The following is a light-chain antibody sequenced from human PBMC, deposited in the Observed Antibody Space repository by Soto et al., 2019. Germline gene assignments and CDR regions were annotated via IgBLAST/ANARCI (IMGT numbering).Light chain of an antibody. CDR1: QRLLHSNGNTF. CDR3: MQALETPYT. Sequence: EIVMTQSPPSLTVTPGEPASISCRSSQRLLHSNGNTFLDWYLQKPGQSPQLLIYLGSNLASGVTDRVSGSEAGTDFTLKISRVEAEDVGVYYCMQALETPYTFGQGTKLEIK. J-gene: IGKJ2*01. V-gene: IGKV2-28*01. CDR2: LGS.